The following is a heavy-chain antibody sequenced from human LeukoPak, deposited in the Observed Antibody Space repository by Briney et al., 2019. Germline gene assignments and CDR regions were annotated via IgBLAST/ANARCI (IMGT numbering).Heavy chain of an antibody. J-gene: IGHJ6*04. CDR3: AELGITMIGGV. Sequence: GSLRLSCAVSGFTFSTYNMNWVRQAPGKGLEWVSYISSSGSTIYYADSVKGRFTISRDNAKNSLYLQMNSLRAEDTAVYYCAELGITMIGGVWGKGTTVTISS. CDR1: GFTFSTYN. CDR2: ISSSGSTI. D-gene: IGHD3-10*02. V-gene: IGHV3-48*04.